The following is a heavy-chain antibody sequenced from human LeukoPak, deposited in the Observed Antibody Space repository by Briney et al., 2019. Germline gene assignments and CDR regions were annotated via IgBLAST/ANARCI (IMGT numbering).Heavy chain of an antibody. CDR3: AKDMDIVATTYYFDY. J-gene: IGHJ4*02. CDR1: GFTFSSYA. D-gene: IGHD5-12*01. CDR2: ISYDGSNK. Sequence: GGSLRLSCAASGFTFSSYAMHWVRQAPGKGLEWVAVISYDGSNKYYADSVKGRLTISRDNAKNSLYLQMNSLRAEDTALYYCAKDMDIVATTYYFDYWGQGTLVTVSS. V-gene: IGHV3-30*04.